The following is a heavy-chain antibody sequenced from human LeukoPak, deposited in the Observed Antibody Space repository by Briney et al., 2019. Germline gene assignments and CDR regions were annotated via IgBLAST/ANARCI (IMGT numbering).Heavy chain of an antibody. CDR3: ARGRGYSYVYVY. D-gene: IGHD5-18*01. CDR1: GFTFSSYS. CDR2: ISSSSSYI. V-gene: IGHV3-21*01. Sequence: GGSLRLSCAASGFTFSSYSMNWVRQAPGKGLEWVTSISSSSSYIYYADSVKGRFTISRDNAKNSLYLQMGSLRAEDTAVYYCARGRGYSYVYVYWGQGTLVTVSS. J-gene: IGHJ4*02.